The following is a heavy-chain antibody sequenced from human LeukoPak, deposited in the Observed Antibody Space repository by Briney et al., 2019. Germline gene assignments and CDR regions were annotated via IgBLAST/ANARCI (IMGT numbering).Heavy chain of an antibody. CDR3: TRGRSGANPNGLDI. J-gene: IGHJ3*02. Sequence: GGSLRLSCAASGFTFRSNWMHWVRQAPGKGLVWVSRIRPDGSGSNYADSVKGRFTISRDNAKNTVYLQMNGLRAEDTAIYYCTRGRSGANPNGLDIWGQETMVSVSS. D-gene: IGHD2-8*01. V-gene: IGHV3-74*01. CDR2: IRPDGSGS. CDR1: GFTFRSNW.